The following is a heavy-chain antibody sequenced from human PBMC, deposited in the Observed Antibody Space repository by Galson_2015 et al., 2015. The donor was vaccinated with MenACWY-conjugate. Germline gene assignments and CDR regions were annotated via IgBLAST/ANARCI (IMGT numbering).Heavy chain of an antibody. V-gene: IGHV3-7*03. Sequence: SLSLSCAASGFTFSSFWMSWVRQAPGKGLECVANIKQDGSEKYYVDSVKGRFTISRDNAQNSLYLQINSLRSDDTALHYCARSPLNWNDPGPFDYWGRGTMVTVSS. D-gene: IGHD1-1*01. CDR3: ARSPLNWNDPGPFDY. CDR2: IKQDGSEK. J-gene: IGHJ3*01. CDR1: GFTFSSFW.